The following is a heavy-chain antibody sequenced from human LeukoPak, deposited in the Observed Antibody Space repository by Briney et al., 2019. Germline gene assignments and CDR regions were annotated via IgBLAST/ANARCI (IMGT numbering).Heavy chain of an antibody. J-gene: IGHJ4*02. Sequence: GGSLRLSCAASGFTFSSYGMSWVRQAPGKGLEWVSAISGSGGSTYYADSVKGRFTISRDNSKNTLHLQMNSLRAEDTAVYYCAKDPFSGYAGSDYWGQGTLVTVSS. D-gene: IGHD5-12*01. CDR3: AKDPFSGYAGSDY. CDR1: GFTFSSYG. V-gene: IGHV3-23*01. CDR2: ISGSGGST.